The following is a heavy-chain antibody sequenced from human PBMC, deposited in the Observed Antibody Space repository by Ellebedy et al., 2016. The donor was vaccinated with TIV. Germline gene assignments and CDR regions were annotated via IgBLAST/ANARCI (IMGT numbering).Heavy chain of an antibody. Sequence: PGGSLRLSCAASGFTFRNYGIHWVRQAPGKGLEWVAFISYDGNNRYYGDSVKGRFTISRDNSKNMVYLQMSSLRPEDTAVYYCARGGRDQWLIDYWGQGTLVTVSS. V-gene: IGHV3-30*03. CDR3: ARGGRDQWLIDY. D-gene: IGHD6-19*01. CDR1: GFTFRNYG. J-gene: IGHJ4*02. CDR2: ISYDGNNR.